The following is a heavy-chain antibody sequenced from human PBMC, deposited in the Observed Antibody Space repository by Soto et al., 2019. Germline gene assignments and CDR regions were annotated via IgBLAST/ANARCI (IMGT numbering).Heavy chain of an antibody. J-gene: IGHJ4*02. D-gene: IGHD3-9*01. V-gene: IGHV3-66*01. CDR2: IDIGGNT. Sequence: EVQVVESGGGLVQPGGSLRLSCAASGFSVTNNYMNWVRQAPGKGLEWVSIIDIGGNTYYADSVKDRFTISRDNSRNTLDLQMASRRAEDTADYYCARGRGRTGYLGREHYFDDWGQGTLVTVSP. CDR1: GFSVTNNY. CDR3: ARGRGRTGYLGREHYFDD.